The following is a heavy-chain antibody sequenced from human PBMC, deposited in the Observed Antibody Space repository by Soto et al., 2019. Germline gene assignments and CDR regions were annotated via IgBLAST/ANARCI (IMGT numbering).Heavy chain of an antibody. D-gene: IGHD5-12*01. Sequence: PGGSLRLXCAASGFTFSSYGMHWVRQAPGKGLEWVAVIWYDGSNKYYADSVKGRFTISRDNSKNTLYLQMNSLRAEDTAVYYCARDRGLYGMDVWGQGTTVTVSS. V-gene: IGHV3-33*01. CDR3: ARDRGLYGMDV. CDR2: IWYDGSNK. J-gene: IGHJ6*02. CDR1: GFTFSSYG.